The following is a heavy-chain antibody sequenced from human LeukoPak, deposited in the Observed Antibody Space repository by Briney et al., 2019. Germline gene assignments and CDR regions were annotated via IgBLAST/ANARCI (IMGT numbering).Heavy chain of an antibody. CDR3: ARGSYGTRSDLAFDV. J-gene: IGHJ3*01. Sequence: ASVKVSCKASVYTFTGYYMHWVRQAPGQGLEWMGWINPNSGGTNYAQKFQGRATMTRDTSISTAYMELSRLRSDDTAVYYCARGSYGTRSDLAFDVWGQGTVVTVSS. D-gene: IGHD3-16*01. V-gene: IGHV1-2*02. CDR1: VYTFTGYY. CDR2: INPNSGGT.